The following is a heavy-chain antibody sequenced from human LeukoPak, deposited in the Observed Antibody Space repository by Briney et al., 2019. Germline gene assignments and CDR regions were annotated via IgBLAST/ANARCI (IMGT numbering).Heavy chain of an antibody. V-gene: IGHV1-2*02. CDR2: INPNSGGT. CDR3: AKDAIVRDYSNSDY. D-gene: IGHD4-11*01. J-gene: IGHJ4*02. CDR1: GYTFTNYY. Sequence: GASVMLSCKASGYTFTNYYIHWVRQAPGQGLEWMGWINPNSGGTNYAQKFQGRVTMTRDTSISTAYMELSRLTSDDTAVYYCAKDAIVRDYSNSDYWGQGTLVTVSS.